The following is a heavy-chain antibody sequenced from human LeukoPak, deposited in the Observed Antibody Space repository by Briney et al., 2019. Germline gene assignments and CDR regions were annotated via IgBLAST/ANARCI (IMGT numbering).Heavy chain of an antibody. Sequence: PGGSLRLSCAASGFTFSSYWMSWVRQAPGKGLEWVAHIKQDGSEKYYVDSVKGRFTNSRDNAKNSLYLQMSRLRAEDTAVYYCARVGKLERSYYYYYYGMDVWGQGTTVTVSS. D-gene: IGHD1-1*01. J-gene: IGHJ6*02. CDR3: ARVGKLERSYYYYYYGMDV. V-gene: IGHV3-7*01. CDR2: IKQDGSEK. CDR1: GFTFSSYW.